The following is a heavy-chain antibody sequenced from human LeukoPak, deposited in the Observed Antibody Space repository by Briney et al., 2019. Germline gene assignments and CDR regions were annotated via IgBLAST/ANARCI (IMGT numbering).Heavy chain of an antibody. CDR1: AFTVSDYY. D-gene: IGHD3-10*01. J-gene: IGHJ4*02. V-gene: IGHV3-11*06. Sequence: GGSLRLSCAASAFTVSDYYMSWIRQAPGKGLEWASYISSSSSYTNYADSVKGRFTISRDNAKNSLYLQMNSLRAEDTAVYYCASGITMVRGVITDYWGQGTLVTVSS. CDR2: ISSSSSYT. CDR3: ASGITMVRGVITDY.